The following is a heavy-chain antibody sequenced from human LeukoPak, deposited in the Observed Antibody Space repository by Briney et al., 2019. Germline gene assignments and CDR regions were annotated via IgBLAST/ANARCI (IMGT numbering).Heavy chain of an antibody. Sequence: GGSLRLSCSASGFTFSSYAMHWVRQAPGKGLEYVSGISTNGDNTYYADSVKGRFTISRDNSKNTLYLQINSLRAEDTALYYCAKDRIPTSGWESDYWGQGTLVTVSS. V-gene: IGHV3-64*04. CDR3: AKDRIPTSGWESDY. CDR1: GFTFSSYA. D-gene: IGHD3-22*01. J-gene: IGHJ4*02. CDR2: ISTNGDNT.